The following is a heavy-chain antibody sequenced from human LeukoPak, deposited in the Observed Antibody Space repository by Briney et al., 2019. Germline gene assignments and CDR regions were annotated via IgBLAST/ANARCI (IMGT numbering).Heavy chain of an antibody. CDR3: AKGKYSSSYNYYYYYMDV. Sequence: GGSLRLSCAASGFTFNNYVMSWIRQAPGKGLEWVSGIGGSGGGTYYADSVKGRFTISRDNSKNTLYLQMNSLRAEDTAVYYCAKGKYSSSYNYYYYYMDVWGKGTTVTVSS. V-gene: IGHV3-23*01. CDR1: GFTFNNYV. D-gene: IGHD6-6*01. CDR2: IGGSGGGT. J-gene: IGHJ6*03.